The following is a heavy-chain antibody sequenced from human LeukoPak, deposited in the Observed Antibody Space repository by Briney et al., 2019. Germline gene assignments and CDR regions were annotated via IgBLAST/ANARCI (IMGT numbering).Heavy chain of an antibody. D-gene: IGHD5-18*01. CDR2: ISYSGST. CDR1: GGSITSYY. Sequence: PSETLSLTCTVSGGSITSYYRSWIRQPPGKGLEWIGYISYSGSTNYNPSLKSRVTISVDTSKNQFSLKLSSVTAADTALYYCARHGGYSNGYARYFDYWGQGTLVTVSS. J-gene: IGHJ4*02. V-gene: IGHV4-59*08. CDR3: ARHGGYSNGYARYFDY.